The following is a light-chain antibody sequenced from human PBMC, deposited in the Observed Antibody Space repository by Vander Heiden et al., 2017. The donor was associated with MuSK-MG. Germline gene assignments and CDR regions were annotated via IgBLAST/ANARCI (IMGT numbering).Light chain of an antibody. CDR1: NIGSKS. CDR3: QVWESDSDHPGVA. CDR2: DDN. V-gene: IGLV3-21*02. Sequence: SYVLTQPPSVSVAPGQTARITCGGHNIGSKSVHWYQQKSGQAPILVVYDDNDRPSGIPERFSGSNSGNTATLTISRVEAGDEADYSCQVWESDSDHPGVAFGGGTKLTVL. J-gene: IGLJ2*01.